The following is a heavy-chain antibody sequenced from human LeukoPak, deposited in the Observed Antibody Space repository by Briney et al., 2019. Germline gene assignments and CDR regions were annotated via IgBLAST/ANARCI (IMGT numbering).Heavy chain of an antibody. V-gene: IGHV4-59*08. CDR1: GGSISSYY. CDR2: IYYSGST. Sequence: PSETLSLTCTVSGGSISSYYWSWIRQPPGKGLEWIGYIYYSGSTNYNPSLKSRVTISVDTSKNQFSLKLSSGTAADTAVYYCARQQLLWFGEGGWYFDLWGRGTLVTVSS. J-gene: IGHJ2*01. CDR3: ARQQLLWFGEGGWYFDL. D-gene: IGHD3-10*01.